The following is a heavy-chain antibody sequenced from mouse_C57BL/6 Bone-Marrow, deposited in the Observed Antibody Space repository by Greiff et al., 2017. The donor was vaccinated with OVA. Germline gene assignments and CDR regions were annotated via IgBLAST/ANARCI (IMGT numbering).Heavy chain of an antibody. Sequence: QVQLKQSGAELVRPGASVKLSCKASGYTFTDYYINWVKQRPGQGLEWIARIYPGSGNTYYNEKFKGKATLTAEKSSSTAYMQLSSLTSEDSAVYFCARRGYYDWGQGTLVTVSA. CDR1: GYTFTDYY. V-gene: IGHV1-76*01. J-gene: IGHJ3*01. CDR3: ARRGYYD. D-gene: IGHD1-1*01. CDR2: IYPGSGNT.